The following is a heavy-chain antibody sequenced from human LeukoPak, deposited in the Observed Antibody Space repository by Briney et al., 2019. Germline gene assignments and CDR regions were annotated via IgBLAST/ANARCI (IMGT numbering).Heavy chain of an antibody. V-gene: IGHV3-15*01. D-gene: IGHD5-24*01. CDR3: TTEQMATIGVG. Sequence: PGGSLRLSCAASGFTFSNAWMSWVRQAPGKGLEWVGRIKSKTDGGTTDYAAPVKGRVTISRDDSKNTLYLQMNSLETEDTAVYYYTTEQMATIGVGWGQGTMVTVSS. CDR1: GFTFSNAW. CDR2: IKSKTDGGTT. J-gene: IGHJ3*01.